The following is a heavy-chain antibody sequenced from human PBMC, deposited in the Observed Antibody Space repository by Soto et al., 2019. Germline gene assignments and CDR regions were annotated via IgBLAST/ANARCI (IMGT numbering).Heavy chain of an antibody. Sequence: EVQLFESGGGLVQPGGSLRLSCAASGFTFSSYAMSWVRQAPGKGLEWVSAISGSGGSTYYADSVKGRFTISRDKSKNTVYRQMHSLRAEDTAVSDGSKDGNAMLLRGSRFDYWGQGTLVTVSS. D-gene: IGHD2-2*01. J-gene: IGHJ4*02. CDR3: SKDGNAMLLRGSRFDY. CDR1: GFTFSSYA. CDR2: ISGSGGST. V-gene: IGHV3-23*01.